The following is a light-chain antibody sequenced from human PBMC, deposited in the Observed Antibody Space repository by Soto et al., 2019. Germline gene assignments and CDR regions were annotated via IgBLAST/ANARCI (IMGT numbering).Light chain of an antibody. Sequence: DIQMTQSPSSLSASVGDRVTITCRASQSISSYLNWYQQKPGKAPKLLIYAASSLQSGVPSRFSGSGSGTDFTLTISSLQPEDFATYYCQQSHSTVTFGQGTKVEIK. CDR1: QSISSY. CDR2: AAS. CDR3: QQSHSTVT. J-gene: IGKJ1*01. V-gene: IGKV1-39*01.